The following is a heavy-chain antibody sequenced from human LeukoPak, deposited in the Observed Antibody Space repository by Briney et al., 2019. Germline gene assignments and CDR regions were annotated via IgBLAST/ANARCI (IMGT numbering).Heavy chain of an antibody. D-gene: IGHD2-15*01. CDR3: ARGFCSGASCYSAPTDY. Sequence: SETLSLTCTVSGGSISPYYWSWIRQPPGKGLERIAYIHYSGSTNYNPSLESRVTISVDTSKNHCSLELSSVTAADTAVYYCARGFCSGASCYSAPTDYWGQGTLVTVSS. J-gene: IGHJ4*02. V-gene: IGHV4-59*01. CDR1: GGSISPYY. CDR2: IHYSGST.